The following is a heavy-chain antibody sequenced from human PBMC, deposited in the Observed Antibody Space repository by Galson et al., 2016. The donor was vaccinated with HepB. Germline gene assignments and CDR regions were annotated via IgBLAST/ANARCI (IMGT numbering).Heavy chain of an antibody. CDR1: GFSLSTSGMS. D-gene: IGHD2-15*01. CDR3: ARMELSRYCRGGDCYSDRFDP. Sequence: PALVKPTQTLTLTCTFSGFSLSTSGMSVSWIRQPPGKALEWLARIDWDDDKFYSTSLKTRLTISNDTSQKQVALTMTNMDPVDTATYYCARMELSRYCRGGDCYSDRFDPWGQGTQVTVSS. CDR2: IDWDDDK. V-gene: IGHV2-70*04. J-gene: IGHJ5*02.